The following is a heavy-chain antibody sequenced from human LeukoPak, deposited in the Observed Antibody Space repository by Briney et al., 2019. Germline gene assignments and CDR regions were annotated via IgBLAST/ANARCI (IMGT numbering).Heavy chain of an antibody. CDR3: ARGPTVITFNAFDV. V-gene: IGHV3-64*01. CDR2: ISSNGIYT. Sequence: GGSLRLSCAASGXTFSDYGMYWVRQAPGKGLEHVSGISSNGIYTYYANSVKGRFTISSDNSKNTLYLQMGSLRAEDMAVYYCARGPTVITFNAFDVWGQGTMVTVSS. J-gene: IGHJ3*01. CDR1: GXTFSDYG. D-gene: IGHD4-17*01.